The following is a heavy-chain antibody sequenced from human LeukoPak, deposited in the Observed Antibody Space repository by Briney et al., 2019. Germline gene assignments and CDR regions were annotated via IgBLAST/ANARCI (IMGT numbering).Heavy chain of an antibody. D-gene: IGHD4-4*01. J-gene: IGHJ3*02. CDR3: ARGTKLSTVTNDAFDI. V-gene: IGHV1-2*02. Sequence: ASVKVSCKASGYTFTGYYMHWVRQAPGQGLEWMGWINPNSGGTNYAQKFQGRVTMTRDTSTSTVYMELSSLRSEDTAVYYCARGTKLSTVTNDAFDIWGQGTMVTVSS. CDR2: INPNSGGT. CDR1: GYTFTGYY.